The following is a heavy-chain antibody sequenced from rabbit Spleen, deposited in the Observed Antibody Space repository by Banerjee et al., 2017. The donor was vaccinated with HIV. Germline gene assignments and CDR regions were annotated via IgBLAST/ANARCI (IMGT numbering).Heavy chain of an antibody. CDR3: ARDTSSSFSSYGMDL. V-gene: IGHV1S45*01. D-gene: IGHD1-1*01. Sequence: EQLEESGGGLVKPEGSLTLTCKASGVSFSSDYYMCWFRQAPGKGLEWIACIYAASGGSTAYASWAKGRFTISKTSSTTVTLQMTSLTAANTATYFCARDTSSSFSSYGMDLWGQGTLVTVS. CDR2: IYAASGGST. CDR1: GVSFSSDYY. J-gene: IGHJ6*01.